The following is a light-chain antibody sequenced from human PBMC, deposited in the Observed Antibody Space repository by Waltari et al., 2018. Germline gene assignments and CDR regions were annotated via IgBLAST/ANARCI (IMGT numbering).Light chain of an antibody. CDR3: CSYAGIFSLL. CDR2: DVN. CDR1: SRHVGGYHY. Sequence: QSALTQPRSGSGSPGQSVTLSCSGTSRHVGGYHYGPWYQHHPGKAPRLMISDVNKRPSGVPDRFSGSKSGNTASLTISGLQAEDEADYFCCSYAGIFSLLFGGGTKVTVL. V-gene: IGLV2-11*01. J-gene: IGLJ2*01.